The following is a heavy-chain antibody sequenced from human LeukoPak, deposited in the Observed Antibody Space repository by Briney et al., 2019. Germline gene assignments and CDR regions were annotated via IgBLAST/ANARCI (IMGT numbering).Heavy chain of an antibody. Sequence: GGSLRLSCAASGFTFSSYSMHWVRQAPGKGLVWVSRINSDGSSTSYADSVKGRFTISRDNAKNTLYLEMNSLRAEDTAVYYCARARVAAYSDYWGQGTLVTVSS. CDR3: ARARVAAYSDY. D-gene: IGHD2-15*01. J-gene: IGHJ4*02. V-gene: IGHV3-74*01. CDR1: GFTFSSYS. CDR2: INSDGSST.